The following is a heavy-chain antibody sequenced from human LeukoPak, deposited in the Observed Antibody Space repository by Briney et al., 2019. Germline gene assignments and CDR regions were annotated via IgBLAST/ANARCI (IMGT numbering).Heavy chain of an antibody. Sequence: GGSLRLSCAASGFTFSSYEINWVRQAPGKGLEWVSYISSSGSAIYYADSVKGRFTISRDNAKNSLYLQMNSLRAEDTAVYYCAREGGLNDYGDYWGQGTLVTVSS. D-gene: IGHD6-25*01. CDR3: AREGGLNDYGDY. V-gene: IGHV3-48*03. CDR2: ISSSGSAI. J-gene: IGHJ4*02. CDR1: GFTFSSYE.